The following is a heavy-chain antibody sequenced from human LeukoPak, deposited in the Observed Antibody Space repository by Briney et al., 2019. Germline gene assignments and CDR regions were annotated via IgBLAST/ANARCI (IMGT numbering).Heavy chain of an antibody. CDR1: GFTFSSYA. CDR3: AKDLSFVVVPAAMTDLDY. CDR2: ISGSGGST. D-gene: IGHD2-2*01. Sequence: GGSPRLSCAASGFTFSSYAMSWVRQAPGKGLEWVSAISGSGGSTYYADSGKGRFTISRDNSKNTLYLQMNSLRAEDTAVYYCAKDLSFVVVPAAMTDLDYWGQGTLVTVSS. J-gene: IGHJ4*02. V-gene: IGHV3-23*01.